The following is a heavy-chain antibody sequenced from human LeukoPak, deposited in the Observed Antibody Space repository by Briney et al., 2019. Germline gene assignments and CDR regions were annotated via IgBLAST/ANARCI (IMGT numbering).Heavy chain of an antibody. J-gene: IGHJ3*02. Sequence: PSETLSLTCTVSGGSISSYYWSWIRQPAGKGLEWIGYIYYSGSTNYNPSLKSRVTISVDTSKNQFSLKLSSVTAADTAVYYYASSLSPEDAFDIWGQGTMVTVSS. CDR1: GGSISSYY. V-gene: IGHV4-59*01. D-gene: IGHD1-14*01. CDR2: IYYSGST. CDR3: ASSLSPEDAFDI.